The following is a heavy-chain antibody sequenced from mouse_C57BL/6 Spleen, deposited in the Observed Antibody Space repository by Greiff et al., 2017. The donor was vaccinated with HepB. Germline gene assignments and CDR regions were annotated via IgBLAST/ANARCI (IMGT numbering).Heavy chain of an antibody. CDR2: IDPETGGT. J-gene: IGHJ2*01. CDR1: GYTFTDYE. CDR3: TTDYERERGFDY. Sequence: VKVVESGAELVRPGASVTLSCKASGYTFTDYEMHWVKQTPVHGLEWIGAIDPETGGTAYNQKFKGKAILTADKSSSTAYMELRSLTSEDSAVYYCTTDYERERGFDYWGQGTTLTVSS. D-gene: IGHD2-4*01. V-gene: IGHV1-15*01.